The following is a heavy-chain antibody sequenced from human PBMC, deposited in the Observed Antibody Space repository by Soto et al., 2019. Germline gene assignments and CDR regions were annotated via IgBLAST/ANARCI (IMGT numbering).Heavy chain of an antibody. V-gene: IGHV4-59*08. CDR3: ARQRYDFWSGYYNGDAFDI. CDR2: IYYSGST. D-gene: IGHD3-3*01. Sequence: SETLSLTCTVSGGSIGSYYWNWIRQSPGKGLEWIGYIYYSGSTNSNPSLKSRVTISIATSKNQFSLKLSSVTAADTAVYYCARQRYDFWSGYYNGDAFDIWGQGTMVTVSS. CDR1: GGSIGSYY. J-gene: IGHJ3*02.